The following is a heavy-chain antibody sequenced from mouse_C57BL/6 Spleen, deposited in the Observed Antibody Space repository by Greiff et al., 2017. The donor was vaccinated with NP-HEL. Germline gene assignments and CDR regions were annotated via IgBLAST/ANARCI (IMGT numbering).Heavy chain of an antibody. CDR2: IHPNSGST. CDR1: GYTFTSYW. Sequence: QVQLQQSGAELVKPGASVKLSCKASGYTFTSYWMHWVKQRPGQGLEWIGMIHPNSGSTNYNEKFKSKATLTVDKSSSTAYMQLSSLTSEDSAVYYCARAPLITTVVAPFDYWGQGTTLTVSS. CDR3: ARAPLITTVVAPFDY. V-gene: IGHV1-64*01. D-gene: IGHD1-1*01. J-gene: IGHJ2*01.